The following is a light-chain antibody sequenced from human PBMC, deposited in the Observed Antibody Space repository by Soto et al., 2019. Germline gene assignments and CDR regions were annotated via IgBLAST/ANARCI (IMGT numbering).Light chain of an antibody. J-gene: IGKJ5*01. CDR1: QSVSSY. CDR2: DAS. CDR3: QQRSNWPLVT. V-gene: IGKV3-11*01. Sequence: EIVLTQSPATLSLSPEERATLSCRASQSVSSYLAWYQQKPGQAPRLLIYDASNRATGIPARFSGSGSGTDFTLTISSLEPEDFAVYYCQQRSNWPLVTFGQGTRLEIK.